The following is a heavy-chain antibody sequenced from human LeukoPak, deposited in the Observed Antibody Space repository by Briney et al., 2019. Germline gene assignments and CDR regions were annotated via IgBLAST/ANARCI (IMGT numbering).Heavy chain of an antibody. CDR1: GFTFSSYG. CDR3: AKGLGYYYYYYMDV. Sequence: GGPLRLSCAASGFTFSSYGMHWVRQAPGKGLEWVAFIRYDGSNKYYADSVKGRFTISRDNSKNTLYLQMNSLRAEDTAVYYCAKGLGYYYYYYMDVWGKGTTVTVSS. J-gene: IGHJ6*03. CDR2: IRYDGSNK. D-gene: IGHD6-19*01. V-gene: IGHV3-30*02.